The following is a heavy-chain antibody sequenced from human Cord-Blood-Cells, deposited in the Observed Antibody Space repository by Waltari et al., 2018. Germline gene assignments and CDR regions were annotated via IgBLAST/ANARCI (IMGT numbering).Heavy chain of an antibody. V-gene: IGHV3-30*18. J-gene: IGHJ4*02. CDR3: ANSLSGSYSIDY. CDR2: ISYDGSNK. D-gene: IGHD1-26*01. Sequence: QVQLVESGGGVVQPGRSLRLSCAASGFTFSSYGMHWVRQAPGKGLEWVAVISYDGSNKYYADSVKGRFTISRDNSKNTLYLQMNSLRAEDTAVYYCANSLSGSYSIDYWGQGTLVTVSS. CDR1: GFTFSSYG.